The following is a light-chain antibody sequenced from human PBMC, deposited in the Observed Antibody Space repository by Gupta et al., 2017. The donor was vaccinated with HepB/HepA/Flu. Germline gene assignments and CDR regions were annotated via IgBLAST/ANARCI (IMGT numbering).Light chain of an antibody. CDR3: QQYGTSLWT. J-gene: IGKJ1*01. CDR2: GAS. Sequence: EIVLTQSPGTLSLSPGERATISCRASLSISSGSLAWHQQKPGQAPRLLIYGASSRATGVPDRFSGSGSGTDFTLTISRLEPEDFAVYYCQQYGTSLWTFGQGTKVELK. V-gene: IGKV3-20*01. CDR1: LSISSGS.